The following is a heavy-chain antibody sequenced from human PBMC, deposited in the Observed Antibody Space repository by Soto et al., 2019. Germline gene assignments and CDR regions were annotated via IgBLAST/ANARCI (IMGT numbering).Heavy chain of an antibody. CDR2: IYYSGST. CDR1: GDPVSSSSYY. J-gene: IGHJ6*02. CDR3: ARDFGYSYGHNYYYYYGMDV. Sequence: SETLSLTCTVSGDPVSSSSYYWGWIRQPPGKGLEWIGNIYYSGSTYYNPSLESRVTISVDTSKNQFSLKLSSVTAADTAVYYCARDFGYSYGHNYYYYYGMDVWGQGTTVTVSS. V-gene: IGHV4-39*07. D-gene: IGHD5-18*01.